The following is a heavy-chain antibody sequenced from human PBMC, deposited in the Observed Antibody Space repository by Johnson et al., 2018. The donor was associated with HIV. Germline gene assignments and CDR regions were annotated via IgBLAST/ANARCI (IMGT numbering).Heavy chain of an antibody. J-gene: IGHJ3*02. CDR2: INWDGDST. D-gene: IGHD5-18*01. CDR3: ARAYTYGAFDI. Sequence: QLVESGGVVVHPGGSLRLSCETSRFTFDDYAMHWVRQAPGKGLEWVSLINWDGDSTYYADSVKGRFTISRDNSKNSLYLQMNSLRAEDTAVYYCARAYTYGAFDIWGQGTTVTISS. V-gene: IGHV3-43D*03. CDR1: RFTFDDYA.